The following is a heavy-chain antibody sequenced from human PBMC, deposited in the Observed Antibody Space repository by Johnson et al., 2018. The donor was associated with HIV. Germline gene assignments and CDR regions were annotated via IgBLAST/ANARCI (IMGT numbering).Heavy chain of an antibody. V-gene: IGHV3-30-3*01. Sequence: QMLLVESWGGVVQPGRSLRLSCAASGFTFSSYAMHWVRQAPGKGLEWVAVISYDGSNKYYADSVKGRFTISRDNSKNTLYLQMNSLRAEDTAVYYCARALVDDAFDIWGQGTMVTVSS. D-gene: IGHD1-26*01. CDR1: GFTFSSYA. J-gene: IGHJ3*02. CDR2: ISYDGSNK. CDR3: ARALVDDAFDI.